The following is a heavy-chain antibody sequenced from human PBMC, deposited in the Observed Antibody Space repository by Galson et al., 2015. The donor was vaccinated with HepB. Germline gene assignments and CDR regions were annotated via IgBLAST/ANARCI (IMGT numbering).Heavy chain of an antibody. J-gene: IGHJ4*02. V-gene: IGHV4-34*01. CDR2: INHSGST. CDR1: GGSFSGYY. CDR3: AREGYCSGGSCYVGVPFDY. Sequence: SETLSLTCAVYGGSFSGYYWSWIRQPPGKGLEWIGEINHSGSTNYNPSLKSRVTISVDTSKNQFSLKLSSVTAADTAVYYCAREGYCSGGSCYVGVPFDYWGQGTLVTVSS. D-gene: IGHD2-15*01.